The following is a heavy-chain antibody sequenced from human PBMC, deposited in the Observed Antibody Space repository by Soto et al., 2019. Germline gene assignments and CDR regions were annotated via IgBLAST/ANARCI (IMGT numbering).Heavy chain of an antibody. V-gene: IGHV3-23*01. J-gene: IGHJ5*01. CDR2: ITGSGGTT. CDR3: GKGSYCNTFSCYAPNWFDS. D-gene: IGHD3-16*02. CDR1: GFTFYSHA. Sequence: PGGSLRLSCTASGFTFYSHAMTWVRQAPGKGLEWVSVITGSGGTTYYADSVKGRFTISRDNSKNTLYLQMNSLRAEDTDVYYCGKGSYCNTFSCYAPNWFDSWGQETLVTFPP.